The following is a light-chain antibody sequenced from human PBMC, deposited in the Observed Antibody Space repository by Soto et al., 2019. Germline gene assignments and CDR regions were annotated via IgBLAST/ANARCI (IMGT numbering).Light chain of an antibody. CDR2: DAS. CDR1: QSVSSID. V-gene: IGKV3D-20*01. J-gene: IGKJ2*01. CDR3: QQYGSLPRT. Sequence: EIVLTQSPATLSLSPGERATLSCGASQSVSSIDLAWYQQKPGLAPRLLIYDASSRATGIPDRFSGSGSGTDFTLTISRLEPEDFAVDYCQQYGSLPRTFGQGTKLEIK.